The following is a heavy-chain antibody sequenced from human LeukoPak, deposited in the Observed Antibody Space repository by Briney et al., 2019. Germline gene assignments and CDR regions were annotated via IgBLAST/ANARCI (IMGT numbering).Heavy chain of an antibody. CDR2: IKEDGSEK. V-gene: IGHV3-7*04. CDR3: ARGRDSDY. Sequence: GGSLRLSCAPSGFTFSHYWMSWVRQAPGKGLEWVANIKEDGSEKYYVDSVKGRFTISRDNAKNSLSLQVNSLRAEDTAVYFCARGRDSDYWGQGTLVTVSS. CDR1: GFTFSHYW. D-gene: IGHD5-18*01. J-gene: IGHJ4*02.